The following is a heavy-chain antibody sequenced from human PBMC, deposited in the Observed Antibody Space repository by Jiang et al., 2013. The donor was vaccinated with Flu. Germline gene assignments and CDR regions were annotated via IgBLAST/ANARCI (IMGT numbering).Heavy chain of an antibody. Sequence: GAEVKKPGESLKISCKGSGYSFYGFWIVWVRQMPGKGLEWMGMIYPDDSKSRYSPSFQGQVTISADKSISTAYLQWNSLKASDTAMFYCARGQQILPAHAFDYWGQGTLVTVSS. D-gene: IGHD2-2*01. CDR2: IYPDDSKS. J-gene: IGHJ4*02. V-gene: IGHV5-51*03. CDR1: GYSFYGFW. CDR3: ARGQQILPAHAFDY.